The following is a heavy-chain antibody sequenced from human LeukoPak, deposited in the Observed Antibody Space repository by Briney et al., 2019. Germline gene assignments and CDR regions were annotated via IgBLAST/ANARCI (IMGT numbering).Heavy chain of an antibody. CDR3: AREGDSSSSDYGMDV. J-gene: IGHJ6*02. CDR2: IIPIFGTA. D-gene: IGHD6-6*01. CDR1: GGTFSSYA. V-gene: IGHV1-69*01. Sequence: ASVKVSCTASGGTFSSYAISWVRQAPGQGLEWMGGIIPIFGTANYAQKFQGRVTITADESTSTAYMELSSLRSEDTAVYYCAREGDSSSSDYGMDVWGQGTTVTVSS.